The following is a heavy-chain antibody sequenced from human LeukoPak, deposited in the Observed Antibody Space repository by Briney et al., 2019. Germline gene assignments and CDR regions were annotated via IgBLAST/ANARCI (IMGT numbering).Heavy chain of an antibody. V-gene: IGHV3-21*01. J-gene: IGHJ6*02. D-gene: IGHD3/OR15-3a*01. Sequence: PGGSLRLSCAASGFTFSTYSMNWVRQAPGKGLEWVSSTSSDSAYIFYAESVKGRFTTSGDNAKNSLYLQMISLRAEDTAVYYCARVAFGLYVMDVWGQGTTVTVSS. CDR3: ARVAFGLYVMDV. CDR1: GFTFSTYS. CDR2: TSSDSAYI.